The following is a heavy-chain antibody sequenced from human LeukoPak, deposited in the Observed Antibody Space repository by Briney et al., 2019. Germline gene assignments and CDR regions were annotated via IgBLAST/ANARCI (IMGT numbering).Heavy chain of an antibody. D-gene: IGHD3-22*01. J-gene: IGHJ6*02. CDR1: GGSISSYY. CDR3: ARESNYDSSGYYVWYYYYYGMDV. V-gene: IGHV4-59*12. CDR2: IYYSGST. Sequence: SETLSLTCTVSGGSISSYYWSWIRQPPGKGLEWIGHIYYSGSTNYNPSLKSRVTISVDTSKNQFSLKLSSVTAADTAVYYCARESNYDSSGYYVWYYYYYGMDVWGQGTTVTVSS.